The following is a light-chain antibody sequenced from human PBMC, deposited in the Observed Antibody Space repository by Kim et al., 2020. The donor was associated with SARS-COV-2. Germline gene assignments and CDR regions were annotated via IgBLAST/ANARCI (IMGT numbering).Light chain of an antibody. J-gene: IGLJ3*02. CDR2: DKN. V-gene: IGLV3-19*02. CDR3: NSWDSSIKHWV. CDR1: SLRTHY. Sequence: SSELTQYPAVSVALGQAVRITCQGDSLRTHYASWYQQRPGQAPIRVIYDKNIRPSGIPDRFSGSRSGNTASLTITGAQAEDEADYYCNSWDSSIKHWVFGGGTKVTVL.